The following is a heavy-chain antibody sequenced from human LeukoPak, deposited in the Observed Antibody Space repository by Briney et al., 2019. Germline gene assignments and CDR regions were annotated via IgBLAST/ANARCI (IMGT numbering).Heavy chain of an antibody. J-gene: IGHJ4*02. V-gene: IGHV3-23*01. Sequence: GGSLRLSCAASGFSFNNFAMSWVRQAPGKGLEWVSAISPGSTSTYYADSVKGRFTISRDNSKNTLYLQMNSLRAEDTAVYYCAKDGRSRPGYWGQGTLVTVSS. D-gene: IGHD1-14*01. CDR2: ISPGSTST. CDR3: AKDGRSRPGY. CDR1: GFSFNNFA.